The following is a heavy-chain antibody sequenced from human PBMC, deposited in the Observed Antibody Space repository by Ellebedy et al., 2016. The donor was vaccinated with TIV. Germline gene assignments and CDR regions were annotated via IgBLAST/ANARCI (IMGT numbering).Heavy chain of an antibody. CDR2: IYSSGST. J-gene: IGHJ4*02. Sequence: SETLSLXXNVSGGSISSYYWSWIRPPAGKGLELIGRIYSSGSTNYNPSLKSRVTMSVDTSKNQFSLKLSSVTAADTAMYYCARVATGDWGQGTLVTVAS. CDR1: GGSISSYY. CDR3: ARVATGD. V-gene: IGHV4-4*07. D-gene: IGHD5-12*01.